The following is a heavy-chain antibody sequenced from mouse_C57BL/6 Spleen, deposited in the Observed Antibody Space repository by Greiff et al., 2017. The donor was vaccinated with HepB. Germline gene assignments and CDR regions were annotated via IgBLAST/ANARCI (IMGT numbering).Heavy chain of an antibody. CDR2: ISSGSSTI. CDR3: ARQDYKAY. J-gene: IGHJ3*01. CDR1: GFTFSDYG. Sequence: EVKLKESGGGLVKPGGSLKLSCAASGFTFSDYGMHWVRQAPEKGLEWVAYISSGSSTIYYADTVKGRFTISRDNAKNTLFLQMTSLRSEDTAMYYCARQDYKAYWGQGTLVTVSA. D-gene: IGHD2-12*01. V-gene: IGHV5-17*01.